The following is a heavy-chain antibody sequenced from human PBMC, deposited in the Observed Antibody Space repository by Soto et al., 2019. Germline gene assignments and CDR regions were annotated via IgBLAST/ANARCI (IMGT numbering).Heavy chain of an antibody. Sequence: PSETLSLTCAVSGGSISSSNWWSWVRQPPGKGLEWIGEIYHSGSTNYNPSLKSRVTISVDKSKNQFSLKLSSVTAADTAVYYCARGQIAVAGTIYYGMDVWGQGTTVTVSS. CDR3: ARGQIAVAGTIYYGMDV. CDR2: IYHSGST. J-gene: IGHJ6*02. D-gene: IGHD6-19*01. CDR1: GGSISSSNW. V-gene: IGHV4-4*02.